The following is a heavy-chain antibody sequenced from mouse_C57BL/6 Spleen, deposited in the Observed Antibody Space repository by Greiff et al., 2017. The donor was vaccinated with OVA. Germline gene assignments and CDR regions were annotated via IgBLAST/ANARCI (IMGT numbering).Heavy chain of an antibody. Sequence: VPLQQPGAELVKPGASVQLSFKASGYTFTSYWMHWVKQRPGRGLVWIGRIDPNSGGTKYNEKFKSKATLTVDKPSSTAYMQLSSLTSEDSAVYYCARWDYGSSYRYFDVWGTGTTVTVSS. V-gene: IGHV1-72*01. CDR3: ARWDYGSSYRYFDV. CDR2: IDPNSGGT. CDR1: GYTFTSYW. D-gene: IGHD1-1*01. J-gene: IGHJ1*03.